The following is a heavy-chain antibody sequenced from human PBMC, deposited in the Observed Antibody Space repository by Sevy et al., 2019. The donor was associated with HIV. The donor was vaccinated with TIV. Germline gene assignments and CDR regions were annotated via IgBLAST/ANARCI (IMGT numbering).Heavy chain of an antibody. CDR3: ARDSARVIVPTAGFDS. Sequence: GGSLRLSCSASGFSVKSFSMHWVRQAPAKGLEWVAAVFYNGRTEGYADFVKGRFTISRDNSKNTSNLEMNSLRVEDTALYFCARDSARVIVPTAGFDSWGQGVLVTVSS. CDR1: GFSVKSFS. J-gene: IGHJ5*01. CDR2: VFYNGRTE. D-gene: IGHD1-1*01. V-gene: IGHV3-33*01.